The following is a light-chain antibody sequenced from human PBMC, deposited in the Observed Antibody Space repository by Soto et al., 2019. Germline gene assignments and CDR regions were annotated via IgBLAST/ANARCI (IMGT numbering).Light chain of an antibody. CDR2: KAS. CDR3: QQYNPYSST. J-gene: IGKJ2*01. CDR1: QSISSW. Sequence: DIQMTQSPSTLSASVGDRVTITCRASQSISSWLAWFQQKPGKAPKLLMYKASSLQSGVPSRFSGSESGTEFNLTISSLQPDDFATYYCQQYNPYSSTFGQGTKLEIK. V-gene: IGKV1-5*03.